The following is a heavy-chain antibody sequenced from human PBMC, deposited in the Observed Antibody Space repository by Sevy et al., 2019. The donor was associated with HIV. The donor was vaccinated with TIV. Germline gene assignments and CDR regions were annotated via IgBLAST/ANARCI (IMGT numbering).Heavy chain of an antibody. V-gene: IGHV3-23*01. J-gene: IGHJ4*02. Sequence: GGSLRLSCVASGFNFNIYSFSWVRQAPGKGLEWVSTLSCGCGRINYADSVQGRFTISRDDSKKTLYLEMHSLRVEDTAVYYCAREGCTKPHDYWGEGTLVTVSS. D-gene: IGHD2-8*01. CDR2: LSCGCGRI. CDR1: GFNFNIYS. CDR3: AREGCTKPHDY.